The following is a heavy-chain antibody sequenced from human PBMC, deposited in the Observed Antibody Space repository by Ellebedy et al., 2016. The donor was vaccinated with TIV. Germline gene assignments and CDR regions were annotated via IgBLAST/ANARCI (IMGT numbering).Heavy chain of an antibody. D-gene: IGHD1-1*01. CDR2: ISGSASTW. J-gene: IGHJ5*01. Sequence: PGGSLRLSCAASGFTFSSYEMNWVRQAPGKGLEWVSHISGSASTWYYADSVKGRFTISRDNTKNSLYLQMDSLRVEDTAVYYCARVGLMGRRPGDWLDSWGQGTLVIVSS. CDR1: GFTFSSYE. CDR3: ARVGLMGRRPGDWLDS. V-gene: IGHV3-48*03.